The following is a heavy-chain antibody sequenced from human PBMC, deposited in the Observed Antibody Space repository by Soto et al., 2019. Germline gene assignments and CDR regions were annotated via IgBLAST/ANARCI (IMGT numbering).Heavy chain of an antibody. Sequence: GGSLRLSCAASGFTVSSNYMSWVRQAPGKGLEWVSVIYSGGSTYYADSVKGRFTISRHNSKNTLYLQMNSLRAEDTAVYYCASKGSGRFGELFYYYMDVWGKGTTVTVSS. CDR1: GFTVSSNY. V-gene: IGHV3-53*04. D-gene: IGHD3-10*01. CDR2: IYSGGST. J-gene: IGHJ6*03. CDR3: ASKGSGRFGELFYYYMDV.